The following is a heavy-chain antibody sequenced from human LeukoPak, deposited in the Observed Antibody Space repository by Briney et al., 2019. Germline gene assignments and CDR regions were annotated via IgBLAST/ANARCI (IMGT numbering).Heavy chain of an antibody. Sequence: PSETLSLTCAVYGGSFSGYYWSWIRQPPGKGLEWIGEINHSGSTNYNPSLKSRVTISVDTSKNQFSLKLSSVTAADTAVYYCARAGNYYDSSGYYGYWGQGTLVTVSP. CDR3: ARAGNYYDSSGYYGY. CDR1: GGSFSGYY. D-gene: IGHD3-22*01. V-gene: IGHV4-34*01. J-gene: IGHJ4*02. CDR2: INHSGST.